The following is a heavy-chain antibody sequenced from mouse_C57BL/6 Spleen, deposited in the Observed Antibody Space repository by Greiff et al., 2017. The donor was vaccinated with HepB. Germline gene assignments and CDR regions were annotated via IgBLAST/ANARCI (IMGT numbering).Heavy chain of an antibody. J-gene: IGHJ4*01. Sequence: QVQLKESGPGLVQPSQSLSITCTVSGFSLTSYGVHWVRQPPGKGLEWLGVIWSGGSSDYNAAFISRLSICKDNSKSQVFFKMNSLQADDTAIFYCAKNDDYGSSYRAMDYWGQGTSVTVSS. V-gene: IGHV2-4*01. CDR3: AKNDDYGSSYRAMDY. CDR2: IWSGGSS. CDR1: GFSLTSYG. D-gene: IGHD1-1*01.